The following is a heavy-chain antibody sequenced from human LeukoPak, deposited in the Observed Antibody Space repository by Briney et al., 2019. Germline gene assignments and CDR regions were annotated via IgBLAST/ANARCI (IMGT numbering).Heavy chain of an antibody. CDR3: ARGRAARSPHYYYYMDV. Sequence: GESLKISCQGSGYSFTSYWIGWVRQMPGKGLEWMGIIYPGDSDTRYSPSFQGQVTISADKSISTAYLQWSSLKASDTAMYYCARGRAARSPHYYYYMDVWGKGTTVTVSS. J-gene: IGHJ6*03. CDR2: IYPGDSDT. D-gene: IGHD6-6*01. V-gene: IGHV5-51*01. CDR1: GYSFTSYW.